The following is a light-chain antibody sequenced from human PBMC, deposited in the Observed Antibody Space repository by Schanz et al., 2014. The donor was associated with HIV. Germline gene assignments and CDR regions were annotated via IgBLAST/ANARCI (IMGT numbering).Light chain of an antibody. CDR3: SSHAGSDKFGI. CDR2: DVD. CDR1: SSDVGGYKY. Sequence: QSVLTQPASVSGSPGQSITISCTGTSSDVGGYKYVSWYQQYPGKAPKLIIFDVDNRPSGVSWRFSASKSGNTASLTISGLQAEDEADYYCSSHAGSDKFGIFGGGTKVTVL. J-gene: IGLJ2*01. V-gene: IGLV2-14*01.